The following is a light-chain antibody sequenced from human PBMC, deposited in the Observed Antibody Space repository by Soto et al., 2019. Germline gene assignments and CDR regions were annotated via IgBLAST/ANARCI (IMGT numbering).Light chain of an antibody. CDR3: LLYYVGAQGV. V-gene: IGLV7-43*01. CDR1: TGAVTSGYY. CDR2: STS. J-gene: IGLJ2*01. Sequence: QAVVTQEPSLTVSPGGTYTLTCASSTGAVTSGYYPNWFQQKPGQAPGALIYSTSNKHSWTPARFSGSLLGGKAALTLSGVQPEDEAEYYCLLYYVGAQGVFGGGTKVTVL.